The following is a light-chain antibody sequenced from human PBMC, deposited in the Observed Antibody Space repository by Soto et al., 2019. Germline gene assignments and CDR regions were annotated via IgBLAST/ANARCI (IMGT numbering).Light chain of an antibody. J-gene: IGLJ2*01. CDR3: NSFASSNSLI. V-gene: IGLV2-14*01. CDR2: EVS. CDR1: XXDIGAYNY. Sequence: QSALTQPASVSGSLXXXITISCTXXXXDIGAYNYVSWYQQHPGKAPKLIIYEVSYRPSGVSNRFSASKSANTASLTISGLQAEDEADYYCNSFASSNSLIFGGGTKLTVL.